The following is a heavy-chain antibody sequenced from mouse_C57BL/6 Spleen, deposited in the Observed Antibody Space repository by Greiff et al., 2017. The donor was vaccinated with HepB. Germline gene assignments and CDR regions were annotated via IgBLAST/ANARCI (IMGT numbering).Heavy chain of an antibody. CDR2: INPNNGGT. J-gene: IGHJ2*01. V-gene: IGHV1-26*01. CDR1: GYTFTDYY. CDR3: ARRGFITSVDY. D-gene: IGHD1-1*01. Sequence: EVQLQQSGPELVKPGASVKISCKASGYTFTDYYMNWVKQSHGKSLEWIGDINPNNGGTSYNQKFKGKATLTVDKSSSTAYMELRSLTSEDSAVYYCARRGFITSVDYWGQGTTLTVSS.